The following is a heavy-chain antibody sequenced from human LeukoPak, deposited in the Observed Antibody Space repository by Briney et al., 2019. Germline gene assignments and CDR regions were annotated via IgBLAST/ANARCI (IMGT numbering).Heavy chain of an antibody. CDR2: INRDGSEI. D-gene: IGHD3-22*01. CDR1: EFSFSRYW. V-gene: IGHV3-7*01. J-gene: IGHJ4*02. CDR3: GRKGFEVVVDY. Sequence: GGSLRLSCAASEFSFSRYWMSWARQAPGKGLERVANINRDGSEIYYVDSVRGRFTISRDNTRNPLYLQMDSLRGEDTAVYFCGRKGFEVVVDYWGQGTLVTVSS.